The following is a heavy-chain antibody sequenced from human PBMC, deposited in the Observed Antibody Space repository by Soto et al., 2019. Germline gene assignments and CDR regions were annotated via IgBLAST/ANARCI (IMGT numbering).Heavy chain of an antibody. CDR1: GGSISSSSYY. CDR3: ARRLLSGPFDY. Sequence: SETLSLTCTVSGGSISSSSYYWGWIRQPPGKGLEWIGSIYYSGSTYYNPSLKSRVTISVDTSKNQFSLKPSSVTAADTAVYYCARRLLSGPFDYWGQGTLVTVSS. D-gene: IGHD3-9*01. V-gene: IGHV4-39*01. CDR2: IYYSGST. J-gene: IGHJ4*02.